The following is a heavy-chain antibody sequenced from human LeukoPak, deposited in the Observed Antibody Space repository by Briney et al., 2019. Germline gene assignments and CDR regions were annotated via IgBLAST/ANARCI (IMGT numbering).Heavy chain of an antibody. D-gene: IGHD6-19*01. J-gene: IGHJ4*02. Sequence: ASVKVSCKASGYTFTGYYMHWVRQAPGQGLEWMGWINPNSGGTNYAQKVQGRVTMTRDTSISTAYMELSRLRSDDTAVYYCAREAYSSGWYPDYWGQGTLVTVSS. V-gene: IGHV1-2*02. CDR1: GYTFTGYY. CDR2: INPNSGGT. CDR3: AREAYSSGWYPDY.